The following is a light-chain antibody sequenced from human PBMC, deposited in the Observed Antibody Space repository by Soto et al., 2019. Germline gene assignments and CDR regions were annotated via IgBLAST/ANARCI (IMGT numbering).Light chain of an antibody. V-gene: IGKV3-15*01. CDR3: QQSNNWPYT. J-gene: IGKJ2*01. CDR2: GAS. CDR1: QSVSHN. Sequence: ILMTQSPATLSVSPGERATLSCRASQSVSHNLAWYQQKPGQAPRLLFYGASTRATGIPARFSGSGSGTDFTLTISSLQSEDFAVYYCQQSNNWPYTFGQGTKLEIK.